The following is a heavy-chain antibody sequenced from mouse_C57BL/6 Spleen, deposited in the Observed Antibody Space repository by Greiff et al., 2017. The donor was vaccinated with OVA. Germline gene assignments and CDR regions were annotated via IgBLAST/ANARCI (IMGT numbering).Heavy chain of an antibody. CDR2: IRLKSDNYAT. J-gene: IGHJ4*01. CDR1: GFTFSNYW. V-gene: IGHV6-3*01. Sequence: EVMLVESGGGLVQPGGSMKLSCVASGFTFSNYWMNWVRQSPEQGLEWVAQIRLKSDNYATHYAESVKGRFTISRDDSKSSVYLQMNNLGAEDTGIYYCARKPMDYWGQGTSVTVSS. CDR3: ARKPMDY.